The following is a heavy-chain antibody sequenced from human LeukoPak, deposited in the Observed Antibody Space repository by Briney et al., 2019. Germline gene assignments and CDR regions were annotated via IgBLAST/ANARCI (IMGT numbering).Heavy chain of an antibody. D-gene: IGHD1-1*01. J-gene: IGHJ4*02. CDR3: VRGEEGNDGY. CDR2: IYYSGST. CDR1: GGSISSGGYY. V-gene: IGHV4-31*03. Sequence: SETLSLTCTVSGGSISSGGYYWSWIRQHPGKGLEWIGYIYYSGSTYYNPSLKSRVTISVDTSKNQFSLKLSSVTAADTAVYYCVRGEEGNDGYWGQGTLVTVSS.